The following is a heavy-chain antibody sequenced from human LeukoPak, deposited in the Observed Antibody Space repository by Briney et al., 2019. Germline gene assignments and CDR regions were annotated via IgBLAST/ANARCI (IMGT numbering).Heavy chain of an antibody. CDR3: ARQDIWFGELVV. J-gene: IGHJ6*02. D-gene: IGHD3-10*01. CDR2: ISDSGST. V-gene: IGHV4-39*01. Sequence: SETLSLTCIVSGGSISRSSYYWGWLRQPPGKGLEWIGSISDSGSTYYSPSLKSRVTITVDTSKNQFSLKLRFVTAADTAVYYCARQDIWFGELVVWGQGTTVTVSS. CDR1: GGSISRSSYY.